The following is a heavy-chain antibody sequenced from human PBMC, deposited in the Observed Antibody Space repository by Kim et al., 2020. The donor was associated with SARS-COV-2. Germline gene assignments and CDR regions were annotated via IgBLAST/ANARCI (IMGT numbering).Heavy chain of an antibody. CDR2: INHSGST. CDR3: ARARAPAASHRVWASNWYFDL. V-gene: IGHV4-34*01. CDR1: GGSFSGYY. D-gene: IGHD2-2*01. Sequence: SETLSLTCAVYGGSFSGYYWSWIRQPPGKGLEWIGEINHSGSTNYNPSLKSRVTISVDTSKNQFSLKLSSVTAADTAVYYCARARAPAASHRVWASNWYFDLWGRGTLVTVSS. J-gene: IGHJ2*01.